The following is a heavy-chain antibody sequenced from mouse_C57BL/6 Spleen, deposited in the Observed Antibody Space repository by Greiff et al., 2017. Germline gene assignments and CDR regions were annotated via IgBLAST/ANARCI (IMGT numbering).Heavy chain of an antibody. CDR2: IDPETGGT. D-gene: IGHD4-1*01. V-gene: IGHV1-15*01. CDR1: GYTFTDYE. CDR3: ASNWEGLDY. J-gene: IGHJ2*01. Sequence: QVQLKQSGAELVRPGASVTLSCKASGYTFTDYEMHWVKQTPVHGLEWIGAIDPETGGTAYNQKFKGKAILTADKSSSTAYMQLSSLTSEDSAVYYCASNWEGLDYWGQGTTLTVSS.